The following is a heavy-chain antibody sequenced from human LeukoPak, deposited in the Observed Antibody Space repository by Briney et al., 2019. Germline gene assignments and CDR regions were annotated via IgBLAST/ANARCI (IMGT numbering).Heavy chain of an antibody. Sequence: GGSLRLSCAASGFTFRSSVMSWVRQAPGRGLVGVSSVGGSDDTSTYAGSVTGRFTISRDNSKTSVYLQMNNLGVEDTAIYYCAKKSFSTGPFDIWGPGTRVTVSS. D-gene: IGHD3-3*02. CDR1: GFTFRSSV. J-gene: IGHJ3*02. CDR2: VGGSDDTS. CDR3: AKKSFSTGPFDI. V-gene: IGHV3-23*01.